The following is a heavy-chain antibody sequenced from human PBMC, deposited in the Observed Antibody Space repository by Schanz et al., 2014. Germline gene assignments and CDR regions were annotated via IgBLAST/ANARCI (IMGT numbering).Heavy chain of an antibody. Sequence: EVQLVESGGGLVQPGGSLRLSCAASRFTFSNYAMSWVRQAPGKGLEWISYIKISGDVFYTDSVKGRFTISRDNAKSSLYLQMSSLRDEDTAMYYCARRVPYSFGLDVWGRGATVTVSS. J-gene: IGHJ6*02. CDR1: RFTFSNYA. CDR2: IKISGDV. V-gene: IGHV3-48*02. CDR3: ARRVPYSFGLDV. D-gene: IGHD1-1*01.